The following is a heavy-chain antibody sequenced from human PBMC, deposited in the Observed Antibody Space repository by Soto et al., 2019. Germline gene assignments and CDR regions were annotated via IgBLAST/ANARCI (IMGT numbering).Heavy chain of an antibody. CDR1: SFTFNNAW. J-gene: IGHJ4*02. CDR2: IKNKAAGGTA. D-gene: IGHD2-2*01. V-gene: IGHV3-15*07. Sequence: PGGSLRLSCVASSFTFNNAWMNWVRQAPEKGLEWIGLIKNKAAGGTALYATSMKGRFTISRDNSKNTLYLQMNSLRAEDTAVYYCAREPPYPSYCSSTSCYGDYFDYWGQGTLVTVSS. CDR3: AREPPYPSYCSSTSCYGDYFDY.